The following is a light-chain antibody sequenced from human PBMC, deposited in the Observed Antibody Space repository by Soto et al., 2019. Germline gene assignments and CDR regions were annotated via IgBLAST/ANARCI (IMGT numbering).Light chain of an antibody. CDR3: QQYNKWPLT. CDR1: QSVSSN. CDR2: AVS. J-gene: IGKJ1*01. V-gene: IGKV3-15*01. Sequence: EIMMTQSPGTLSASPGERATLSCRASQSVSSNLAWYQQKPGQAPRLLIYAVSTRATGIPARFSGSGSGTEFTLTNSSLQSEDLAVNYCQQYNKWPLTFGQATKVEIK.